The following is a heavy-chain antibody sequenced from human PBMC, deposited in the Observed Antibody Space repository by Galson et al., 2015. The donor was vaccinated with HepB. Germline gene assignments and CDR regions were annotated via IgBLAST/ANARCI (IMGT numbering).Heavy chain of an antibody. Sequence: SLRLSCAASGFTFDDYAMHWVRQAPGKGLEWVSGISWNSGTIGYADSVKGRFTISRDNAKNSLYLQMNSLRAEDTALYYCAKETVAGREVDYWVQGTLVTVPS. CDR2: ISWNSGTI. CDR3: AKETVAGREVDY. J-gene: IGHJ4*02. V-gene: IGHV3-9*01. D-gene: IGHD6-19*01. CDR1: GFTFDDYA.